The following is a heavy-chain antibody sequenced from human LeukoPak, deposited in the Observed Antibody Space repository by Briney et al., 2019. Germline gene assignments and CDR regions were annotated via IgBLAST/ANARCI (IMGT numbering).Heavy chain of an antibody. V-gene: IGHV1-2*06. D-gene: IGHD1-26*01. CDR1: GYTFTGYY. Sequence: GASVKVSCKASGYTFTGYYMHWVRQAPGQGLDWMGRINPNSGGTNYAQKFQGRVTMTRDRSISTAYMELSRLRSDDTAVYYCARDLRFVGATSGFDSWGQGTLVTVSP. J-gene: IGHJ4*02. CDR3: ARDLRFVGATSGFDS. CDR2: INPNSGGT.